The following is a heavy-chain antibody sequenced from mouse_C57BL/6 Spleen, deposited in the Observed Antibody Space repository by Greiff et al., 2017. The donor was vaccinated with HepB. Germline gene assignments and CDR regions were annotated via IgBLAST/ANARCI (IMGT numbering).Heavy chain of an antibody. J-gene: IGHJ1*03. CDR2: ISSGGDYI. Sequence: EVKLVESGEGLVKPGGSLKLSCAASGFTFSSYAMSWVRQTPEKRLEWVAYISSGGDYIYYADTVKGRFTISRDNARNTLYLQMSSLKSEDTAMYYCTRDYGSRRYFDVWGTGTTVTVSS. V-gene: IGHV5-9-1*02. D-gene: IGHD1-1*01. CDR1: GFTFSSYA. CDR3: TRDYGSRRYFDV.